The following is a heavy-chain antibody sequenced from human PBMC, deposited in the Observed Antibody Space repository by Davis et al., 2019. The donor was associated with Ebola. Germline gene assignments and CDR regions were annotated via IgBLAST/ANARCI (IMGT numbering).Heavy chain of an antibody. CDR3: ATGLRYFDWLPKIDY. Sequence: AASVKVSCKVSEYTLAELSIHWVRQVPGKGLEWMGSFDPEHGGAIYSQKFQGRVTMIDDTSTDTAYMELSSLRSEDTAVYYCATGLRYFDWLPKIDYWGQGTLVTVSS. CDR2: FDPEHGGA. D-gene: IGHD3-9*01. CDR1: EYTLAELS. J-gene: IGHJ4*02. V-gene: IGHV1-24*01.